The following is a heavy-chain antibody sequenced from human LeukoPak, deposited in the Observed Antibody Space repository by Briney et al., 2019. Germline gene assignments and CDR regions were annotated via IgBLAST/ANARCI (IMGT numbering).Heavy chain of an antibody. CDR3: AKDGVILAPGVYWYMDV. CDR1: TFTFRDYG. CDR2: IRNDGAKT. J-gene: IGHJ6*03. V-gene: IGHV3-30*02. D-gene: IGHD3-16*02. Sequence: HPGGSLRLSCVGSTFTFRDYGMHWVRQAPGKGLEWVAFIRNDGAKTYYADSAKGRFTISRDNSRNTLYLQMNSLTAEDTAVFYCAKDGVILAPGVYWYMDVWGRGTTVTVSS.